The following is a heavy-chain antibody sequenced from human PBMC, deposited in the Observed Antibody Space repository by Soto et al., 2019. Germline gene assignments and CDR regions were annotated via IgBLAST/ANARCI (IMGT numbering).Heavy chain of an antibody. CDR2: IYHSGST. Sequence: SETLSLTCAVSSGTISSSNWWSWVRQPPGKGLEWAGEIYHSGSTNYKPSLKSRVTISEDKSKNQFSLKLSAVTAADSAVYYCASGPDLQGYFDYWGQGTLVTVSS. D-gene: IGHD3-3*01. V-gene: IGHV4-4*02. J-gene: IGHJ4*02. CDR3: ASGPDLQGYFDY. CDR1: SGTISSSNW.